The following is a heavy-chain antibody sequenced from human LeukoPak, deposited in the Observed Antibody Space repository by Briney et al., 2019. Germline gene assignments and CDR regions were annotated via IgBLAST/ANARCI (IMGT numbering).Heavy chain of an antibody. Sequence: GGSLRLPCAASGFTFSSYAMSWVRQAPGKGLEWVSVIYSGGSTYYADSVKGRFTISRHNSKNTLYLQMNSLRAEDTAVYYCARPSGSYNDAFDIWGQGTMVTVSS. CDR3: ARPSGSYNDAFDI. V-gene: IGHV3-53*04. CDR2: IYSGGST. CDR1: GFTFSSYA. J-gene: IGHJ3*02. D-gene: IGHD1-26*01.